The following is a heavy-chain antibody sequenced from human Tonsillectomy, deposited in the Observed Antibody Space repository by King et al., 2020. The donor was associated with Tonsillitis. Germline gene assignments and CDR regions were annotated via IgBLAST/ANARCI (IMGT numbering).Heavy chain of an antibody. V-gene: IGHV4-34*01. CDR2: INHSGST. D-gene: IGHD1-26*01. Sequence: VQLPQWGAGLLKPSETLSLTCAVYGGSFSGYYWSWIRQPPGKGLEWIGEINHSGSTNYNPSLKSRVTMSLDTSKNQFSRKLSFVTSADTAVYHCASRWEQNPNNWFDPWGQGTLVTVSS. J-gene: IGHJ5*02. CDR3: ASRWEQNPNNWFDP. CDR1: GGSFSGYY.